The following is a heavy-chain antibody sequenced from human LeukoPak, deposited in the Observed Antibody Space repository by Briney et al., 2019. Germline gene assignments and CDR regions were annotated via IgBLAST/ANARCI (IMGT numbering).Heavy chain of an antibody. V-gene: IGHV4-59*12. D-gene: IGHD4/OR15-4a*01. CDR2: IDYGGST. CDR1: GDSFSSYY. Sequence: SETLSLTCTVSGDSFSSYYWGWIRQPPGKGLEWIGYIDYGGSTTYNSYLRSRVTMSVDTSKNQFSLEQSSVTAADTAVYYCARERCGSFDYWGQGTLVTVSS. J-gene: IGHJ4*02. CDR3: ARERCGSFDY.